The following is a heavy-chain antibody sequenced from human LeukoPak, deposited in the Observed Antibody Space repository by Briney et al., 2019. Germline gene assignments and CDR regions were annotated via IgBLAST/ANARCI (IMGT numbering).Heavy chain of an antibody. CDR1: GFTFSSYE. CDR3: ARGGHYDSVWGRYRQKDGFDY. V-gene: IGHV3-48*03. CDR2: ISSSRSAI. D-gene: IGHD3-16*02. J-gene: IGHJ4*02. Sequence: PGGSLRLSCAASGFTFSSYEMNWVRQAPGKGLEWISYISSSRSAIYYADSVKGRFTISRDNAKNSLYLQMNSLRAEDTAVYYCARGGHYDSVWGRYRQKDGFDYWGQGTLGTVSS.